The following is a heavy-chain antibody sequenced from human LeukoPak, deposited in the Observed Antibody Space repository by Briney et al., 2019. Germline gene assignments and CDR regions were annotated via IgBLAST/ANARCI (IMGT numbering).Heavy chain of an antibody. D-gene: IGHD6-19*01. CDR2: IDPEDGET. V-gene: IGHV1-69-2*01. CDR1: GYPFTEHY. J-gene: IGHJ4*02. CDR3: AILRSGWYFDN. Sequence: ATVKISCKASGYPFTEHYIHWVHQAPGKGLEWMGQIDPEDGETIYAEKFQGRVTISADTSADTGYMELSGLRPEDTAMFYCAILRSGWYFDNWGQGTLVTVSS.